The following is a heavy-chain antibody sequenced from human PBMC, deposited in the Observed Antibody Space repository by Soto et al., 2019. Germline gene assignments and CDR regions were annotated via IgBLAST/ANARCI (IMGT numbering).Heavy chain of an antibody. CDR3: ARGGITMKVVVIGDDAFDI. J-gene: IGHJ3*02. Sequence: SETLSLTCTVSGGSISSSSYYWGWIRQPPGKGLEWIGSIYYSGSTYYNPSLKSRVTISVDTSKNQFSLKLSSVTAADTAVYYCARGGITMKVVVIGDDAFDIWGQGTMVTVSS. V-gene: IGHV4-39*01. CDR1: GGSISSSSYY. CDR2: IYYSGST. D-gene: IGHD3-22*01.